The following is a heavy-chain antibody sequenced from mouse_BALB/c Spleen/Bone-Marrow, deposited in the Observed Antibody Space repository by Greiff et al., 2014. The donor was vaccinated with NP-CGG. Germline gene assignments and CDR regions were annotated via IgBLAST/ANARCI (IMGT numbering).Heavy chain of an antibody. V-gene: IGHV1-54*01. D-gene: IGHD5-1*01. CDR1: GYAFTSYL. CDR2: INSSSGGT. Sequence: VHLEESGAELVRPGTSVKVSCKGSGYAFTSYLIEWVKQRPGQGLEWIGVINSSSGGTKYNEKFKGRATLTADKSSSTAYMQLSSLTSDDSAVYFCARASTDAMDYWGQGTSVTVSS. J-gene: IGHJ4*01. CDR3: ARASTDAMDY.